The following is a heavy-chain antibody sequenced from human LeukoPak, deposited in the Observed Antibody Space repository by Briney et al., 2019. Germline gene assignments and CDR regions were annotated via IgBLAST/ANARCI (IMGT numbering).Heavy chain of an antibody. CDR3: ARAGTNYYDSSNYFPS. D-gene: IGHD3-22*01. J-gene: IGHJ5*02. Sequence: SETLSLTCAVSGYSISSGYYWGWIRQPPGQGLEWIGRIHHGGSTYFNPSLKSRLTISVDTSKNTFSLNLRSVTAADTAVYFCARAGTNYYDSSNYFPSWGQGTLVTVSS. CDR2: IHHGGST. V-gene: IGHV4-38-2*01. CDR1: GYSISSGYY.